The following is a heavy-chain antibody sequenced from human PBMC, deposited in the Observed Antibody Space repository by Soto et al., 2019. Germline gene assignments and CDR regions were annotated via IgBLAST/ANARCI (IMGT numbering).Heavy chain of an antibody. Sequence: GGSLRLSCAASGFTFSDYYMSWIRQAPGKGLEWVSYISSSSSYTNYADSVKGRFTISRDNAKNSLYLQMNSLRAEDTAVYYCARAGPDIVVVVAENWFDPWGQGTLVTVSS. J-gene: IGHJ5*02. D-gene: IGHD2-15*01. V-gene: IGHV3-11*06. CDR2: ISSSSSYT. CDR3: ARAGPDIVVVVAENWFDP. CDR1: GFTFSDYY.